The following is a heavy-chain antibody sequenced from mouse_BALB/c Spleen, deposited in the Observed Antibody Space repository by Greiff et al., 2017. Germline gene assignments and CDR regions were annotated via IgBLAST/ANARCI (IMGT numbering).Heavy chain of an antibody. V-gene: IGHV1-69*02. CDR3: TRIGELFDY. J-gene: IGHJ2*01. CDR2: IYPSDSYT. CDR1: GYTFTSYW. D-gene: IGHD2-14*01. Sequence: QVQLQQPGAELVRPGASVKLSCKASGYTFTSYWINWVKQRPGQGLEWIGNIYPSDSYTNYNQKFKDKATLTVDKSSSTAYMQLSSPTSEDSAVYYCTRIGELFDYWGQGTTLTVSS.